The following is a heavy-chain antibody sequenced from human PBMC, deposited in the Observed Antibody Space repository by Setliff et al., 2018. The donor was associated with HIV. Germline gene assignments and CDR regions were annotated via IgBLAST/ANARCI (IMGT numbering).Heavy chain of an antibody. CDR2: IWYDGSNK. CDR1: GFRFRSYG. V-gene: IGHV3-33*08. Sequence: GGSLRLSCAASGFRFRSYGMHWVRQAPGKGLDWVAVIWYDGSNKYYADSVKGRFTISRENAKNSLYLQMNNVRAGDTAVYYCTRELNGHTSSHYYFGLDVWGQGTTVTVSS. J-gene: IGHJ6*02. CDR3: TRELNGHTSSHYYFGLDV. D-gene: IGHD6-6*01.